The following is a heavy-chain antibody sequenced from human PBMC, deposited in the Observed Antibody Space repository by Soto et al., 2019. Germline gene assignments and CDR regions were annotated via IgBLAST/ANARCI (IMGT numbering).Heavy chain of an antibody. CDR2: ISSSGGII. CDR1: GFTFSSYE. J-gene: IGHJ6*02. V-gene: IGHV3-48*03. Sequence: PGGSLRLSCAASGFTFSSYEMNWVRQAPGKGLEWLSYISSSGGIIYYADSVKGRFTISRDNAKNSLYLQMNSLRAEDTAVYYCARVISSPYYYYGMDVWGQGTTVTVSS. D-gene: IGHD2-15*01. CDR3: ARVISSPYYYYGMDV.